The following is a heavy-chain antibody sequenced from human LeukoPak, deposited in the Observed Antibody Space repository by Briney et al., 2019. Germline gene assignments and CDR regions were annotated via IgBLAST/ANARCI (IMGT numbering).Heavy chain of an antibody. J-gene: IGHJ4*02. CDR2: INHSGST. V-gene: IGHV4-34*01. CDR3: ARGRRRTYYYGSGSYYPYYFDY. D-gene: IGHD3-10*01. Sequence: SETLSLTCAVYGGSFSGYYWSWIRQPPGKGLEWIGEINHSGSTNYNPSLRSRVTISVDTSKNRFSLKLSSVTAADTAVYYCARGRRRTYYYGSGSYYPYYFDYWGQGTLVTVSS. CDR1: GGSFSGYY.